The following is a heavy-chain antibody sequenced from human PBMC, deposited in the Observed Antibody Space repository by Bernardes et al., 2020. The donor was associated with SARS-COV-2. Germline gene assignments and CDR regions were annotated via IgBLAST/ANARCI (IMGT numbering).Heavy chain of an antibody. CDR1: GFTFSSYA. D-gene: IGHD3-9*01. CDR2: ISGSGGST. J-gene: IGHJ6*02. Sequence: GGSLRLSCAASGFTFSSYAMSWVRQAPGKGLEWVSAISGSGGSTYYADSVKGRFTISRDNSKNTLYLQMNSLRAEDTAVYYCAKVSDYDILTGDYYYYGMDVWGQGTTVTVSS. CDR3: AKVSDYDILTGDYYYYGMDV. V-gene: IGHV3-23*01.